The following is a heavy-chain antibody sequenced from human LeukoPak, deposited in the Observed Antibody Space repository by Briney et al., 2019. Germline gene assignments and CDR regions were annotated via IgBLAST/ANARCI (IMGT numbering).Heavy chain of an antibody. V-gene: IGHV3-48*03. J-gene: IGHJ6*04. CDR1: GFTFSSYE. Sequence: GGSLRLSCAASGFTFSSYEMNWVRQAPRKGLEWVSYISSSGSTIYYADSVKGRFTISRDNAKNSLYLQMNSLRAEDTAVYYCARDRRGTRGYSGYEPLYYYYYGMDVWGKGTTVTVSS. CDR2: ISSSGSTI. CDR3: ARDRRGTRGYSGYEPLYYYYYGMDV. D-gene: IGHD5-12*01.